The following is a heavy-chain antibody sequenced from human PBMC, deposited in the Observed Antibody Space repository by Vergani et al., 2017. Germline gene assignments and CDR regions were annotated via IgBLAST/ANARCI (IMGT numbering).Heavy chain of an antibody. CDR1: GFTFSSYG. CDR2: ISYDGTNK. J-gene: IGHJ3*02. V-gene: IGHV3-30*18. D-gene: IGHD6-19*01. Sequence: QVQLVESGGGVVQPGRSLRLSCAASGFTFSSYGMHWVRQAPGKGLEWVAVISYDGTNKYYADSVKGRFTISRDNSKNTLYLQMNSLRAEDTAVYYCAKSLVAGTFPSGDAFDIWGQGTMVTVSS. CDR3: AKSLVAGTFPSGDAFDI.